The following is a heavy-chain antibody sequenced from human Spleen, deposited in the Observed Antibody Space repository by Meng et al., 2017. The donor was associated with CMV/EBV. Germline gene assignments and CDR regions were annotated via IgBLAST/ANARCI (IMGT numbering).Heavy chain of an antibody. CDR2: IHHVGST. CDR3: ARQRALVVVIATHNWFNP. CDR1: GGSISSSSYY. Sequence: SETLSLTCTVSGGSISSSSYYWGWIRQPPGKGLEWIGEIHHVGSTNYNPSLKSRVTISVDKSKNQFSLKLTSVTAADTAVYYCARQRALVVVIATHNWFNPWGQGTLVTVSS. J-gene: IGHJ5*02. D-gene: IGHD2-21*01. V-gene: IGHV4-39*07.